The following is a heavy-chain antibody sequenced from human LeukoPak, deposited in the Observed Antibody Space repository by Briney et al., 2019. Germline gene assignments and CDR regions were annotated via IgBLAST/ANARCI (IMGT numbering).Heavy chain of an antibody. CDR2: ISWNSGSI. D-gene: IGHD1-7*01. J-gene: IGHJ3*02. Sequence: GRSLRLSCAASGFTFDDYAMHWVRQAPGKGLEWVSGISWNSGSIGYADSVKGRFTISRDNAKNSLYLQMNSLRDEDTAVYYCARGINYAFDIWGQGTMVTVSS. V-gene: IGHV3-9*01. CDR3: ARGINYAFDI. CDR1: GFTFDDYA.